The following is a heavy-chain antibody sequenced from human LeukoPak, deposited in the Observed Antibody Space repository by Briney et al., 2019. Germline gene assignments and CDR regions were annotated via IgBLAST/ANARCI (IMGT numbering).Heavy chain of an antibody. CDR1: GFTFSGYG. CDR3: ATGAAGTRFLDSLEI. D-gene: IGHD1-1*01. Sequence: NPGGSLRLSCAAAGFTFSGYGMNWVRQAAGKGLEWVSSSSSSSGYIYYADSVKGRFTISRDNTKNSVSLQMNSLSAEDTAVYYCATGAAGTRFLDSLEIWGQGTMVTVSS. CDR2: SSSSSGYI. J-gene: IGHJ3*02. V-gene: IGHV3-21*01.